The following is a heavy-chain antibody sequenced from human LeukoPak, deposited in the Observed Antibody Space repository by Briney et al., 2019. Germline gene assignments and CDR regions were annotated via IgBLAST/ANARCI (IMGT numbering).Heavy chain of an antibody. J-gene: IGHJ4*02. V-gene: IGHV4-4*02. CDR2: VFHSGST. Sequence: PSGTLSLTCSVSGDSISSNEWWSWVRQPPGKGLEWIGEVFHSGSTNYNPSPKSRVTISIDKSKNQFSLEVTSVTAADTAIYYCARDLAVAGTNYFDFWGQGVLVTVSS. D-gene: IGHD6-19*01. CDR1: GDSISSNEW. CDR3: ARDLAVAGTNYFDF.